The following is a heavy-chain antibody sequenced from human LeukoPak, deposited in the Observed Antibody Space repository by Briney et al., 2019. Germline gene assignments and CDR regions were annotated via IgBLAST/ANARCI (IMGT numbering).Heavy chain of an antibody. CDR3: ATLSYYYGSSGYYLEYFQH. J-gene: IGHJ1*01. CDR2: FDPEDGET. CDR1: GYTLTELS. Sequence: ASVKVSCKVSGYTLTELSMHWVRQAPGKGLEWMGGFDPEDGETIYAQKFQGRVTMTEDTSTDTAYMELSSLRSEDTAVYYCATLSYYYGSSGYYLEYFQHWGQGTLVTVSS. V-gene: IGHV1-24*01. D-gene: IGHD3-22*01.